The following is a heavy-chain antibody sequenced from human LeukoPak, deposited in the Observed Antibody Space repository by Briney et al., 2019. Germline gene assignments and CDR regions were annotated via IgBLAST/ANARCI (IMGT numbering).Heavy chain of an antibody. J-gene: IGHJ4*02. Sequence: SETLSLTCAVYGGSFSGYYWSWIRQPPGKGLEWIGEINHSGSTNYNPSLKSRVTLSVDTSKNQFSLKLSSVTAADTAVYYCARGLKWLRLPDYWGQGTLVTVSS. CDR3: ARGLKWLRLPDY. V-gene: IGHV4-34*01. CDR1: GGSFSGYY. D-gene: IGHD5-12*01. CDR2: INHSGST.